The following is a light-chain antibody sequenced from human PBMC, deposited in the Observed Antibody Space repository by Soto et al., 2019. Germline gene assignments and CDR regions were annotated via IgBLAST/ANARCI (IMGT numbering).Light chain of an antibody. Sequence: SYELTQPPSVSVSPGQTARITCSGDALPKQYAYWYQQKPGQAPVVVIYKDNERPSGIPERFSGSTSGTTVTLPISGVQAEDEADYFCQSSDSSGRYPYVFGTGTKVTVL. CDR2: KDN. CDR3: QSSDSSGRYPYV. CDR1: ALPKQY. V-gene: IGLV3-25*02. J-gene: IGLJ1*01.